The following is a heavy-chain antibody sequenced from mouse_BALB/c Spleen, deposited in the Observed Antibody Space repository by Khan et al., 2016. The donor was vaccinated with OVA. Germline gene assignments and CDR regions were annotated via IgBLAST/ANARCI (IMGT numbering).Heavy chain of an antibody. V-gene: IGHV9-3-1*01. Sequence: QIQLVQSGPELKKPGETVKISCKASGYTFTNYGMYWVKQAPGKGLKWMGWINTFTGEPTYADDFKGRFAFSLETSASTAYLQINNLKNEDTATYYCARTPYFSYVMGYWGQGTSVTVSS. CDR3: ARTPYFSYVMGY. CDR1: GYTFTNYG. J-gene: IGHJ4*01. CDR2: INTFTGEP. D-gene: IGHD2-10*01.